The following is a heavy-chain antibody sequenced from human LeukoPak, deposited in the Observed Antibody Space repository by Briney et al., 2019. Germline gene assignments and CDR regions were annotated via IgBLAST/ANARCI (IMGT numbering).Heavy chain of an antibody. CDR1: GFTFSSYW. CDR3: AREGTYYYYYMDV. J-gene: IGHJ6*03. V-gene: IGHV3-7*01. Sequence: GGSLRLSCAASGFTFSSYWMSWVRQAPGKGLEWVANIKQDGSEKYYVDSVKGRFTISRDNAKNSLYLQMNSLRAEDTAVYYCAREGTYYYYYMDVWGKGTTVTVSS. CDR2: IKQDGSEK.